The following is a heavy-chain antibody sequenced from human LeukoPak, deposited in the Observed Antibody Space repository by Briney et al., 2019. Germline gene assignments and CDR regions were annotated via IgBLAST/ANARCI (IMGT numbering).Heavy chain of an antibody. CDR1: GGSFSGYY. D-gene: IGHD1-7*01. CDR3: ARGRTTGTTIDY. J-gene: IGHJ4*02. V-gene: IGHV4-34*01. CDR2: INHSGNT. Sequence: SETLSLTCAVYGGSFSGYYWSWIRQPPGKGLEWIGEINHSGNTNYNPSLKSRGTISVDTSKNQFSLKLSSVTAADTAVYYCARGRTTGTTIDYWGQGTLVTVSS.